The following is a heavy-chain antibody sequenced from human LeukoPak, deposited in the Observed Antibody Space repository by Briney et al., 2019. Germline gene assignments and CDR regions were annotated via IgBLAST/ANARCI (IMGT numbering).Heavy chain of an antibody. Sequence: SETLSLTCTVSGGSISSYYWSWIRQPPGKGLEWIGYIYYSGSTNYNPSLKSRVTISVDTSKKQFSLKLSSVTAADTAVYYCARDLPNSWFDPWGQGTLVTVSS. CDR2: IYYSGST. J-gene: IGHJ5*02. CDR1: GGSISSYY. V-gene: IGHV4-59*01. CDR3: ARDLPNSWFDP. D-gene: IGHD2/OR15-2a*01.